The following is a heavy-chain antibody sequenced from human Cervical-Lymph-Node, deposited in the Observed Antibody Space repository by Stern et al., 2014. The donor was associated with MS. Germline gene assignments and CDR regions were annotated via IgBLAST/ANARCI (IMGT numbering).Heavy chain of an antibody. J-gene: IGHJ6*02. CDR2: INAYNGNT. CDR3: ARSYGSGIYGMDV. D-gene: IGHD3-10*01. CDR1: GYTFAGYG. V-gene: IGHV1-18*01. Sequence: VQLVQSGGEVKKPGASVKVSCKASGYTFAGYGITWVRQAPAQGLEWMGWINAYNGNTNYAQKPQDRVTMTTDTTTSIAYLELKGLRSDDTAVYYCARSYGSGIYGMDVWGQGTTVIVSS.